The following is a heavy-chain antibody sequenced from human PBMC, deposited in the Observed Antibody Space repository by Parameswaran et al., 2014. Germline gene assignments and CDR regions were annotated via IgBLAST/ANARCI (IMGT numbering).Heavy chain of an antibody. V-gene: IGHV3-48*02. CDR2: ISSSSSTI. CDR3: ARDPPGADSGSYFGRDYYFDY. D-gene: IGHD1-26*01. Sequence: GKGLEWVSYISSSSSTIYYADSVKGRFTISRDNAKNSLYLQMNSLRDEDTAVYYCARDPPGADSGSYFGRDYYFDYWGQGTLVTVSS. J-gene: IGHJ4*02.